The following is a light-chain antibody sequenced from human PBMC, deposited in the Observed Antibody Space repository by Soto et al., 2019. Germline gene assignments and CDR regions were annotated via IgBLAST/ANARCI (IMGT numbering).Light chain of an antibody. CDR3: SSFTTSRAYV. V-gene: IGLV2-14*01. CDR1: SSDVGAYNY. J-gene: IGLJ1*01. Sequence: ALTQPASVSGSPGQSITISCTGTSSDVGAYNYVSWYQQQSGKAPKLIIHEVTNRPSGVSNRFSGSKSGNTASLTISGLQAGDEADYYCSSFTTSRAYVFGIGTKVTVL. CDR2: EVT.